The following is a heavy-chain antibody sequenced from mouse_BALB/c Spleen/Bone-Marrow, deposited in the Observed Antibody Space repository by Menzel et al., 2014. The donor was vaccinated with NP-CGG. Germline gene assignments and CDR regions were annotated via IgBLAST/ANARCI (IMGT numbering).Heavy chain of an antibody. V-gene: IGHV14-3*02. CDR3: ARGDTYFYY. CDR2: IDPANGNT. CDR1: GFNIKDTY. J-gene: IGHJ2*01. Sequence: EVQLQQSGAELVKPGASVKLSCTASGFNIKDTYMHWVKQRPEQGLEWIGRIDPANGNTKYDPKFQGKATITADTSSNTAYLQLISRTSEYTAVYYCARGDTYFYYRRQRTPLTVSS.